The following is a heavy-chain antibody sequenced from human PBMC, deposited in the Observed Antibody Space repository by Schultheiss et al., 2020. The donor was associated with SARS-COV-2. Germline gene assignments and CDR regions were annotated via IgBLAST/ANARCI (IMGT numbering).Heavy chain of an antibody. D-gene: IGHD3-10*01. Sequence: SETLSLTCTVSGGSISSYYWSWIRQPPGKGLEWIGYIYYSGSTNYNPSLKSRVTISVDTSKNQFSLKLSSVTAADTAVYYCASKTYYGSGSYLYWGQGTLVTVSS. CDR2: IYYSGST. CDR3: ASKTYYGSGSYLY. J-gene: IGHJ4*02. CDR1: GGSISSYY. V-gene: IGHV4-59*01.